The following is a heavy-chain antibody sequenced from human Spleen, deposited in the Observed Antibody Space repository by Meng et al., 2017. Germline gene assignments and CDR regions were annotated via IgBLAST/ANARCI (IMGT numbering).Heavy chain of an antibody. D-gene: IGHD3-16*02. CDR2: IKPDGTTS. CDR1: GFAFSNYW. J-gene: IGHJ6*02. Sequence: GESLKISCAASGFAFSNYWMHWVRQVPGEGLVWVSRIKPDGTTSNYADSVKGRFTISRDNAKNMLYLQMNSLRVEDTAVYYCARGHVSFYGRDVWGQGTTVTVSS. CDR3: ARGHVSFYGRDV. V-gene: IGHV3-74*01.